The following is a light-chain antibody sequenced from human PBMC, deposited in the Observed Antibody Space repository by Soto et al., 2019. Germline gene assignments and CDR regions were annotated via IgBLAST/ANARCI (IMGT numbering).Light chain of an antibody. CDR2: DVT. J-gene: IGLJ1*01. CDR3: CSYAGSYTYV. V-gene: IGLV2-11*01. CDR1: SSDVGGYNY. Sequence: QSVLTQPRSVSGSPGQSVTISCTGNSSDVGGYNYVSWYQQHPGKAPKLIIYDVTKWPSGVSDRFSGSKSGNTASLTISGLQAEDEADYYCCSYAGSYTYVFGTGTKVTV.